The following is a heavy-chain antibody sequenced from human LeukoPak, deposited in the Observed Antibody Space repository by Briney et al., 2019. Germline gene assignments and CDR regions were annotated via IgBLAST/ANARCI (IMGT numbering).Heavy chain of an antibody. CDR2: ISTSGSTI. J-gene: IGHJ3*02. CDR3: AKESSPYGSSWYTIGLRRTKDDFDI. V-gene: IGHV3-48*03. Sequence: PGGSLRLSCAASGFTLSNYEMNWVRQAPGKGLEWVSYISTSGSTIYYADSAKGRFTISRDNAKNTLYLQMNSLRGEDTAVYYCAKESSPYGSSWYTIGLRRTKDDFDIWGQGTMVTVSS. D-gene: IGHD6-13*01. CDR1: GFTLSNYE.